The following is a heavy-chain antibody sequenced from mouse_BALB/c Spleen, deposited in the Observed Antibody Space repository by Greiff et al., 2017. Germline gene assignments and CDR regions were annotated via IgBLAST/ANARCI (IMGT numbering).Heavy chain of an antibody. J-gene: IGHJ1*01. CDR2: INSNGGST. CDR1: GFTFSSYG. D-gene: IGHD2-1*01. Sequence: EVKVVESGGGLVQPGGSLKLSCAASGFTFSSYGMSWVRQTPDKRLELVATINSNGGSTYYPDSVKGRFTISRDNAKNTLYLQMSSLKSEDTAMYYCARGYGNYWYFDVWGAGTTVTVSS. V-gene: IGHV5-6-3*01. CDR3: ARGYGNYWYFDV.